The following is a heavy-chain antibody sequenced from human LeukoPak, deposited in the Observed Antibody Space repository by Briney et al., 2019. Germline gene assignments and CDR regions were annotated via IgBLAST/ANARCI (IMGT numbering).Heavy chain of an antibody. V-gene: IGHV2-5*02. Sequence: SGPTLVNPTQTLTLTFTFSGFSLSTSGVGVGWIRQPPGKALEWLAIIYWDDDKRYSPSLKSRLTITKDTSKNQVVLTMTNMDPVDTATYYCAHRHGDYDGKTFDAFDIWGQGTMVTVSS. CDR1: GFSLSTSGVG. CDR2: IYWDDDK. D-gene: IGHD4-17*01. CDR3: AHRHGDYDGKTFDAFDI. J-gene: IGHJ3*02.